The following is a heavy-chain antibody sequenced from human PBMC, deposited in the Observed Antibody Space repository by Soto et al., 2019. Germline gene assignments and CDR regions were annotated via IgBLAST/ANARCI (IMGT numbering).Heavy chain of an antibody. CDR3: ATFDFWSRNYYYGMDV. Sequence: PGESLKISCKGSGYSFTSYWIGWVRQMPGKGLEWMGIIYPGDSDTRYSPSFQGQVTISADKSISTAYLQWSSLKASDTAMYYCATFDFWSRNYYYGMDVWGQGTTVTVSS. J-gene: IGHJ6*02. D-gene: IGHD3-3*01. CDR1: GYSFTSYW. V-gene: IGHV5-51*01. CDR2: IYPGDSDT.